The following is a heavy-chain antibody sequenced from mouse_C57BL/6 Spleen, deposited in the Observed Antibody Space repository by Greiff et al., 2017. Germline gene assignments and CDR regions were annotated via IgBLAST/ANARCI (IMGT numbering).Heavy chain of an antibody. D-gene: IGHD1-1*01. J-gene: IGHJ2*01. CDR3: ARYHYYGSSLDY. CDR1: GYTFTDYY. Sequence: EVKLQQSGPELVKPGASVKISCKASGYTFTDYYMNWVKQSHGKSLEWIGDINPNNGGTSYNQKFKGKATLTVDKSSSTAYMELRSLTSEDSAVYYCARYHYYGSSLDYWGQGTTLTVSS. V-gene: IGHV1-26*01. CDR2: INPNNGGT.